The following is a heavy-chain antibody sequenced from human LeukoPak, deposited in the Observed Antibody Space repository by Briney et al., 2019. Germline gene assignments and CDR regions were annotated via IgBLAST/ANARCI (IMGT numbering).Heavy chain of an antibody. CDR3: ARGVSSGWYEDNWFDP. CDR2: INPNSGGT. CDR1: GYTFTGYY. J-gene: IGHJ5*02. D-gene: IGHD6-19*01. V-gene: IGHV1-2*04. Sequence: ASVKVSCKASGYTFTGYYMHWVRQAPGQGLEWMGWINPNSGGTNYAQKFQGWVTMTRDTSISTAYMELSRLRSDDTAVYYCARGVSSGWYEDNWFDPWGQGTLVTVSS.